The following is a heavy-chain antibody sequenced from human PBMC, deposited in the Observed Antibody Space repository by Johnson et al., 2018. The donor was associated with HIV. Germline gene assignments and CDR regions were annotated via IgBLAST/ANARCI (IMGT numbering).Heavy chain of an antibody. CDR3: AKPQWVSSGAFDI. D-gene: IGHD3-3*01. V-gene: IGHV3-9*01. Sequence: VQLVESGGGVVQPGRSLRLSCAASGFTFSNYGMHWVRQAPGKGLEWVSGISWNSGSIGYADSVKGRFTISRDNAKNSLYLQMNSLRAEDTALYYCAKPQWVSSGAFDIWGQGTMVTVSS. CDR1: GFTFSNYG. CDR2: ISWNSGSI. J-gene: IGHJ3*02.